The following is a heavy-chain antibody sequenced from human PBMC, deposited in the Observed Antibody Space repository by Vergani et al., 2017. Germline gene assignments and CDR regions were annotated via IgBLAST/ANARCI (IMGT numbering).Heavy chain of an antibody. V-gene: IGHV1-8*02. D-gene: IGHD3-3*01. Sequence: QVQLVQSGAEVKKPGASVKVSCKASGYTFTSYDINWVRQATGQGLEWMGWMNPNSGNTGYAQKFKGRVTMTGNTSISTAYMELSSLRSEDTAVYYWARAGGYDFWSGYYGSHSGFDPWGQGTLVTVSS. CDR1: GYTFTSYD. CDR2: MNPNSGNT. CDR3: ARAGGYDFWSGYYGSHSGFDP. J-gene: IGHJ5*02.